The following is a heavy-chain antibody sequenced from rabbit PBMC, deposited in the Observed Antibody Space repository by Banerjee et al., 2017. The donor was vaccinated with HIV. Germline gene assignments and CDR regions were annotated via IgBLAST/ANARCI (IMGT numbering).Heavy chain of an antibody. CDR1: GFSFSSGYD. CDR3: TREVSGVGYFNL. D-gene: IGHD4-1*01. J-gene: IGHJ4*01. Sequence: QSLEESGGGLVQPEGSLTLTCTASGFSFSSGYDMCWVRQAPGKGLEWIACIGTSSGSTWYASWAKGRFTISKTSSTTVTLQMTSLTAADTATYFCTREVSGVGYFNLWGPGTLVTVS. CDR2: IGTSSGST. V-gene: IGHV1S40*01.